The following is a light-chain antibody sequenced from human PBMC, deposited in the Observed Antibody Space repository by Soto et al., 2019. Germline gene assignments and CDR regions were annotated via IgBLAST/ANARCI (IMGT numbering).Light chain of an antibody. V-gene: IGLV2-14*01. Sequence: QSVLTQPASVSGSPGQSITISCTGTSSDVGAYNYVSWYQQHPGKAPKLMIYDVSNRPSGVSIRFSGSKSGNTASLTISGLQAEDEADYYCSSYTSSSTLGVFGGGTKVTVL. CDR3: SSYTSSSTLGV. CDR2: DVS. CDR1: SSDVGAYNY. J-gene: IGLJ2*01.